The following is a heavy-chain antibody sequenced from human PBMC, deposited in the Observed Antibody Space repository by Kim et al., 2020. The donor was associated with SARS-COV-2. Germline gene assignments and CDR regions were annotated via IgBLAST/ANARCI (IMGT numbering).Heavy chain of an antibody. V-gene: IGHV3-7*03. D-gene: IGHD4-17*01. Sequence: YYVKSVKGRLTISRDNAKKSLYLQMNTLRAEDTAVYYCARVATRTSPVNYWGPGTLVTVSS. CDR3: ARVATRTSPVNY. J-gene: IGHJ4*02.